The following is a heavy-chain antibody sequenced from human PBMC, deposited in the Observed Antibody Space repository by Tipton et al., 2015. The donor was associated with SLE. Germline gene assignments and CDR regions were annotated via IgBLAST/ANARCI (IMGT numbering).Heavy chain of an antibody. CDR3: ARVCHTIFGAFDI. D-gene: IGHD3-3*01. CDR2: IYYSGST. J-gene: IGHJ3*02. CDR1: GGSFSGYY. Sequence: TLSLTCAVYGGSFSGYYWSWIRQPPGKGLEWIGYIYYSGSTNYNPPLKSRVTISLDTSKNQFSLKLSSVTAADTAVYYCARVCHTIFGAFDIWGQGTMVTVSS. V-gene: IGHV4-59*01.